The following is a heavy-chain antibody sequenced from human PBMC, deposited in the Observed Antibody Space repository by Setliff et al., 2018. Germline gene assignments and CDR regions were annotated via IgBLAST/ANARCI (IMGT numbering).Heavy chain of an antibody. CDR3: ATDLKVTRFCFGSNCYSGAFEM. V-gene: IGHV1-69*10. D-gene: IGHD2-21*02. CDR2: IIPILNKP. J-gene: IGHJ3*02. Sequence: SVKVSCKASGGSFSTSSISWVRQAPGQGLEWMGGIIPILNKPNYAQSFQGRVAITADKSTTTSYMELSGLRSEDTALYFCATDLKVTRFCFGSNCYSGAFEMWGQGTMVTVSS. CDR1: GGSFSTSS.